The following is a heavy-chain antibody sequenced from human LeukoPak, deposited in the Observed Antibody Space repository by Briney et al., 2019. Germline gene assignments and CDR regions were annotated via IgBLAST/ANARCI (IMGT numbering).Heavy chain of an antibody. D-gene: IGHD1-26*01. Sequence: QSGGSLRLSCAASGFTFSNYGMHWVRQAPGKGLEWVAFIRYDGSNKYYADSVKGRFTISRDNSKNTLYLQMNSLRAEDTAVYYCAKRYSGSSDPGHWGQGTLVTVSS. CDR2: IRYDGSNK. J-gene: IGHJ4*02. CDR1: GFTFSNYG. CDR3: AKRYSGSSDPGH. V-gene: IGHV3-30*02.